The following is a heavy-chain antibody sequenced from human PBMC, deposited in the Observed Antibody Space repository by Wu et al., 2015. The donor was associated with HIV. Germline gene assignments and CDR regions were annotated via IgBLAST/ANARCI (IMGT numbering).Heavy chain of an antibody. Sequence: QVQLVQSGAEVKKPGSSVKVSCKASGGTFSSYAISWVRQAPGQGLEWMGGIIPIFGTTNYAQKFQGRVTIIADESTSTAYMELSSLRSEDTAVYYCASPRHCSGGSCSYFDYWGQGILVTVSS. J-gene: IGHJ4*02. CDR2: IIPIFGTT. CDR3: ASPRHCSGGSCSYFDY. D-gene: IGHD2-15*01. V-gene: IGHV1-69*12. CDR1: GGTFSSYA.